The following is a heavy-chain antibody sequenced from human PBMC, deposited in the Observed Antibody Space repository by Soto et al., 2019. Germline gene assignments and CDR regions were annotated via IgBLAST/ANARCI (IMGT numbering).Heavy chain of an antibody. CDR2: ISAYNGNT. V-gene: IGHV1-18*01. D-gene: IGHD4-4*01. J-gene: IGHJ6*02. Sequence: ASVMVSCKASGYTFTNYGFSWVRQAPGQGLEWVGWISAYNGNTNYAGKFQGRVTMTTDTSKSTAYMELRSLRSDDSAVYYCGIEYSQLGPTTDYCYGTDVWGQGTTVNVSS. CDR1: GYTFTNYG. CDR3: GIEYSQLGPTTDYCYGTDV.